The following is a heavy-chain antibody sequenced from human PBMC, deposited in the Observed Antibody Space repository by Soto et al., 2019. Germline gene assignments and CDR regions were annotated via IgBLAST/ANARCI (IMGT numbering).Heavy chain of an antibody. CDR1: GYIFSTNW. J-gene: IGHJ6*02. Sequence: GESLKISCKASGYIFSTNWIAWVRHVPGKGLEWMGSIFPADSDIRYNPSFQGQVTISVDKSIDTAYLQWSSLKASDTGTFYCAKHNFFGSGSSFYYDRSDLWGQGTTVTVSS. CDR2: IFPADSDI. CDR3: AKHNFFGSGSSFYYDRSDL. V-gene: IGHV5-51*01. D-gene: IGHD3-10*01.